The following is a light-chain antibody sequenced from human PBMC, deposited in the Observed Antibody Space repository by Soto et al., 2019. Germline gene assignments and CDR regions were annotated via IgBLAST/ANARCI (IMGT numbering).Light chain of an antibody. J-gene: IGKJ5*01. CDR1: QGISGY. V-gene: IGKV3-11*01. CDR3: QQRSNWPPIT. CDR2: DAS. Sequence: VVLTQSPATLSLSPGERATLSCRASQGISGYLAWYQQKPGQAPRLLIYDASNRATGIPARFSGSGSGTDFTLTISSLEPEDFAVYYCQQRSNWPPITFGQGTRLEI.